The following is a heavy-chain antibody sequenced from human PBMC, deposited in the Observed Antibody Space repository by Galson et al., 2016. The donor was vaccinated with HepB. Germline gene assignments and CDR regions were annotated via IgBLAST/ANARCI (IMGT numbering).Heavy chain of an antibody. J-gene: IGHJ3*02. D-gene: IGHD3-3*01. V-gene: IGHV6-1*01. CDR1: GDSVSNNTAA. Sequence: CAISGDSVSNNTAAWNWIRQSPSRGLEWLGRTYYRSKWYNDYALSVKGRITINPDTSKNQLSLHLKSVTPEDTAVYYCASEKRPEGPYSGFWSGYDAFDIWGQGKMVTVSS. CDR3: ASEKRPEGPYSGFWSGYDAFDI. CDR2: TYYRSKWYN.